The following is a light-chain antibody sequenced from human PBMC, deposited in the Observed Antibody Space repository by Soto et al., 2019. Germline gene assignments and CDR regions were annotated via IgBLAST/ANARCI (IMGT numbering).Light chain of an antibody. CDR3: QQFNNYPST. J-gene: IGKJ3*01. V-gene: IGKV1D-13*01. CDR1: QGISSA. Sequence: AIQLTQSPSSLSASVGDRVTITCRASQGISSALAWYQQTPGKPPKLLIYDASSLEIGVPSRFSGSGSVTDFTLTISSLQPEDFATYYCQQFNNYPSTFGPGTKVDIK. CDR2: DAS.